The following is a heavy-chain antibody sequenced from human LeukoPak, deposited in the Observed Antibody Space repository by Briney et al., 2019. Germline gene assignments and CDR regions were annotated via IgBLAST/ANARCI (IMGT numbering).Heavy chain of an antibody. CDR2: IKGDGSEK. CDR1: GFTFSYYW. D-gene: IGHD6-6*01. CDR3: ARGLSSPGLDH. V-gene: IGHV3-7*05. J-gene: IGHJ4*02. Sequence: GGSLRLSCAASGFTFSYYWMNWVRQAPGKGLEWVTSIKGDGSEKYYVDSVKGRFTISRDNAKNSLYLQMNSLRAEDTAVFYCARGLSSPGLDHWGRGTLVTVSS.